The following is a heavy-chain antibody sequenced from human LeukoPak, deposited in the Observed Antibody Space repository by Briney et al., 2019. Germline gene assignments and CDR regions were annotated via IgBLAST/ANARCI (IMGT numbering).Heavy chain of an antibody. V-gene: IGHV3-48*03. J-gene: IGHJ3*02. CDR1: GFTFSTYE. D-gene: IGHD5-24*01. CDR2: ISSSGSTI. CDR3: AREMGLVEMSTLIPGGAFDI. Sequence: GGSLRLSCAASGFTFSTYEMHWVRQAPGKGLEWLSYISSSGSTIHYADSAKGRFTISRDSAKNSLFLQMNSLRAEDTAVYYCAREMGLVEMSTLIPGGAFDIWGQGTAATVSS.